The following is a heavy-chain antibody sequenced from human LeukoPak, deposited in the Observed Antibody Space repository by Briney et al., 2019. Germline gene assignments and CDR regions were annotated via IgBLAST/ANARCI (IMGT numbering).Heavy chain of an antibody. Sequence: SETLSLTCAVYGGSFSGYYWSWVRQPPGKGLEWIGEINHSGSNNYNPSLKNRVTISADTSKNQFSLKLSSVTAADTAVYYCARDGWGSNWFDPWGQATLVTVSS. J-gene: IGHJ5*02. CDR3: ARDGWGSNWFDP. V-gene: IGHV4-34*01. CDR1: GGSFSGYY. CDR2: INHSGSN. D-gene: IGHD7-27*01.